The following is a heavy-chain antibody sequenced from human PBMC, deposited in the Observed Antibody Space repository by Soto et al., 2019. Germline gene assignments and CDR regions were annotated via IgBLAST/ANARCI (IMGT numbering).Heavy chain of an antibody. D-gene: IGHD4-4*01. J-gene: IGHJ6*02. CDR2: ISGSGGST. CDR3: AGGVTTRPYYYYYGMDV. CDR1: GFTFSSYA. V-gene: IGHV3-23*01. Sequence: EVQLLESGGGLVQPGGSLRLSCAASGFTFSSYAMSWVRQAPGKGLEWVSAISGSGGSTYYADSVKGRFTISRDNSKNTLYLQMNSLRAEDTAVYYCAGGVTTRPYYYYYGMDVWGQRTTVTVSS.